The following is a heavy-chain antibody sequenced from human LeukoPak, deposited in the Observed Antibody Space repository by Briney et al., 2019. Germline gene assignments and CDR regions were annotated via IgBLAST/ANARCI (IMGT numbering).Heavy chain of an antibody. D-gene: IGHD1-1*01. Sequence: GGSLRLSCAASGFTFSGYTMNWVRQAPGKGLEWVSYIGSVGSTIYYADSVEGRFTISRDNAKNSLYLQMNSLRAEDTAVYYCVRDRTYYFDYWGQGTLVTVSS. CDR3: VRDRTYYFDY. CDR2: IGSVGSTI. J-gene: IGHJ4*02. CDR1: GFTFSGYT. V-gene: IGHV3-48*04.